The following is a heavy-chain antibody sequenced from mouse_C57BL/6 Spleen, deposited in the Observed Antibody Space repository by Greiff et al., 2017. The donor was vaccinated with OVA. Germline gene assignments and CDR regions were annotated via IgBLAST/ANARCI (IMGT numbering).Heavy chain of an antibody. CDR2: IDPSDSYT. CDR1: GYTFTSSW. V-gene: IGHV1-69*01. CDR3: ARRNYGIFFDY. D-gene: IGHD2-1*01. J-gene: IGHJ2*01. Sequence: VQLQQPGAELVMPGASVKLSCKASGYTFTSSWMHWVKQRPGKGLEWIGEIDPSDSYTNYNKKFKGKSTLTVDKSSSTAYMQLSSLTSEDSAVYYCARRNYGIFFDYWGQGTTLTVSS.